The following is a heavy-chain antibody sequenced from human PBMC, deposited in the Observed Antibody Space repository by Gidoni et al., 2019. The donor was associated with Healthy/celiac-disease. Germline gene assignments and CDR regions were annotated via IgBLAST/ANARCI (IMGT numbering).Heavy chain of an antibody. CDR2: IGTAGDT. D-gene: IGHD6-13*01. J-gene: IGHJ4*02. CDR3: ARGGSSWSGSGYFDY. CDR1: GFTFSSYD. V-gene: IGHV3-13*04. Sequence: EVQLVESGGGLVQPGGSLRLSCAASGFTFSSYDMHWVRQATGKGLEWVSAIGTAGDTYYPGSVKGRFTISRENAKNSLYLQMNSLRAGDTAVYYCARGGSSWSGSGYFDYWGQGTLVTVSS.